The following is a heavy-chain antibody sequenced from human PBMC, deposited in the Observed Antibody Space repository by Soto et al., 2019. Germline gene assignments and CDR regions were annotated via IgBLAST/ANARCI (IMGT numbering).Heavy chain of an antibody. D-gene: IGHD2-21*01. CDR3: ARPPLI. CDR2: TYHSGNP. Sequence: SETLSLTCAVYGGSFSGYYWSWIRQPPGKGLEWIGHTYHSGNPYYNPSLKSRVIISVDRSKNQFSLKVRSVTAADTAVYYCARPPLIWGQGTLVTVSS. V-gene: IGHV4-34*01. CDR1: GGSFSGYY. J-gene: IGHJ1*01.